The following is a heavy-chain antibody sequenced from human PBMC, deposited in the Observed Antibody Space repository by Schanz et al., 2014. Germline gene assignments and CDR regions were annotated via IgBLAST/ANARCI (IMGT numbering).Heavy chain of an antibody. J-gene: IGHJ4*02. Sequence: LQLQESGSGLMKPSQTLSLTCAFSGGSISSGGYSWNWIRQSPGKGLEWIGYIYYSGNTYYNPSLKSRVTISVDRSKNQFSLRLDSVTAADTAVYYCALREKPYGPFASWGQGALVTVSS. V-gene: IGHV4-30-2*06. D-gene: IGHD3-10*01. CDR3: ALREKPYGPFAS. CDR2: IYYSGNT. CDR1: GGSISSGGYS.